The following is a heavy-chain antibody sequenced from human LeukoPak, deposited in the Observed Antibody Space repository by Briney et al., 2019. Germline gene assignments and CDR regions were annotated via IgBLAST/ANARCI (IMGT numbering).Heavy chain of an antibody. CDR2: ISGSGGST. J-gene: IGHJ5*02. CDR3: AKDFSVGVTMIRGPFDP. V-gene: IGHV3-23*01. Sequence: GGSLRLSCSASGFTFSSFAMSWVRQAPGKGLEWVSGISGSGGSTYYADSMKGRFTISRDNSKNTLYLQINSLRAEDMAVYYCAKDFSVGVTMIRGPFDPWGQGTLVTVSS. CDR1: GFTFSSFA. D-gene: IGHD3-10*01.